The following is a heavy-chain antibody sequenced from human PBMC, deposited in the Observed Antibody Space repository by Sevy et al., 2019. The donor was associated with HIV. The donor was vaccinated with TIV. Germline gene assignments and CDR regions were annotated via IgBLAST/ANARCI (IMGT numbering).Heavy chain of an antibody. D-gene: IGHD5-12*01. Sequence: LGGSLRLSCAASGFTFSTYSMNWVRQAPGKGLEWVSSISSSGSYIYSADSLKGRFTISRDNAKNSLYLQMNSLRAEDTAVYFCARERPYDGYNLYFFDYWGQGTLVTVSS. CDR2: ISSSGSYI. V-gene: IGHV3-21*01. CDR3: ARERPYDGYNLYFFDY. J-gene: IGHJ4*02. CDR1: GFTFSTYS.